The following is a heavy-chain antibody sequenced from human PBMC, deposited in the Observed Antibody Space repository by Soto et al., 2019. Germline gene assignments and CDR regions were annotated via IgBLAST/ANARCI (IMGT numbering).Heavy chain of an antibody. CDR2: IFYSGSA. D-gene: IGHD4-17*01. CDR3: ARNYGGNFYY. CDR1: GGSISSYY. V-gene: IGHV4-59*08. J-gene: IGHJ4*02. Sequence: QVQLQESGPGLVRPSETLSLTCTVSGGSISSYYWSWIRQPPGKGLEWIGYIFYSGSANYNPSLKSRVTISVDTSKNQFSLKLSSATAADTAVYYCARNYGGNFYYWGQGTLVTVSS.